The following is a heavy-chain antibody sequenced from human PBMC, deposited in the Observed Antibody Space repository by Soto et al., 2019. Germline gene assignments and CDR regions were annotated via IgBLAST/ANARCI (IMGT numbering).Heavy chain of an antibody. J-gene: IGHJ5*02. Sequence: EVQLSESGGDLRQPGGSLRLSCAASGFTFTNYAMTWVRQTPGKGLEWVSGISASGGLKYYADSVQGRFTVSRDNSKNTLYRQSDNPRDKDTALYYCAREVGAHSGWLDTWGQRNHVTVSS. D-gene: IGHD1-26*01. CDR2: ISASGGLK. CDR1: GFTFTNYA. CDR3: AREVGAHSGWLDT. V-gene: IGHV3-23*01.